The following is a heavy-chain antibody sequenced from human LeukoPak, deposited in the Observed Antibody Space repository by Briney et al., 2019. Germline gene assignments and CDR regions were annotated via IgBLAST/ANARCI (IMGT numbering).Heavy chain of an antibody. Sequence: GGSLRLSCAASGFTFSSYGMPWVRQAPGKGLEWVAVIWYDGSNKYYADSVKGRFTISRDNSKNTLYLQMNSLRAEDTAVYYCARESHSGWYKYYYYYYGMDVWGQGTTVTVSS. J-gene: IGHJ6*02. CDR2: IWYDGSNK. CDR3: ARESHSGWYKYYYYYYGMDV. V-gene: IGHV3-33*01. D-gene: IGHD6-19*01. CDR1: GFTFSSYG.